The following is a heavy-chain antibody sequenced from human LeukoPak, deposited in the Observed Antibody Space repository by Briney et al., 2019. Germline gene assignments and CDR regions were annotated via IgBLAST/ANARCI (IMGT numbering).Heavy chain of an antibody. Sequence: GGSLRLTCAASGFTFDDYAMHWVRQAPGKGLEWVSGISWNSGSIGYADSVKGRFTISRDNAKNSLYLQMNSLRAEDTALYYCAKEITIFGVLTSAGNFDYWGQGTLVTVSS. CDR3: AKEITIFGVLTSAGNFDY. CDR1: GFTFDDYA. V-gene: IGHV3-9*01. CDR2: ISWNSGSI. J-gene: IGHJ4*02. D-gene: IGHD3-3*01.